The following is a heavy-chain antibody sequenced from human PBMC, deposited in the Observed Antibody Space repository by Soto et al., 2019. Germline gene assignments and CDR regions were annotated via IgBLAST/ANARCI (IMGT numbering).Heavy chain of an antibody. Sequence: GGSLRLSCAASGFTFSSYGMHWVRQAPGKGLEWVAVIWYDGSNKYYADSVKGRFTISRDNSKNTLYLQMNSLRAEDTAVYYCARVGPPYTVTSLVDYWGQGTLVTVSS. J-gene: IGHJ4*02. CDR1: GFTFSSYG. D-gene: IGHD4-17*01. CDR3: ARVGPPYTVTSLVDY. V-gene: IGHV3-33*01. CDR2: IWYDGSNK.